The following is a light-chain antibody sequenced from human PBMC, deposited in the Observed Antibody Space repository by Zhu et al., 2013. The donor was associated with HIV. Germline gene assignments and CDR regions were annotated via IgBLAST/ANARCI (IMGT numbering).Light chain of an antibody. Sequence: DIVLTQSPVTLSVSPGERATLSCRASQSIGSNLAWYQQTPGQAPRLLIYGASTRATDIPARFSGSGSGTEFTLTITSLQSEDFALYYCQQYDNWPPLTFGGGTKVEIK. V-gene: IGKV3-15*01. J-gene: IGKJ4*01. CDR2: GAS. CDR1: QSIGSN. CDR3: QQYDNWPPLT.